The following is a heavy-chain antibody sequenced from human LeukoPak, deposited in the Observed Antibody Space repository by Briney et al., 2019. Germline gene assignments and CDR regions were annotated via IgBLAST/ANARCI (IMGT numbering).Heavy chain of an antibody. Sequence: PGGSLRLSCAASGFTFSSYWMSWVRQAPGKGLEWVANIKQDGSEKYYVDSVKGRFTISRDNAKNSLYLQMNSLRAEDTAVYYCARDRLAAGRDPLFDYWGQGALVTVSP. D-gene: IGHD6-13*01. CDR1: GFTFSSYW. J-gene: IGHJ4*02. V-gene: IGHV3-7*01. CDR3: ARDRLAAGRDPLFDY. CDR2: IKQDGSEK.